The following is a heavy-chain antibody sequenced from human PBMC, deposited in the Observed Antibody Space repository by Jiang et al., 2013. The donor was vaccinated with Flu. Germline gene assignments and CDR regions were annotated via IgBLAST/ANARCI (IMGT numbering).Heavy chain of an antibody. D-gene: IGHD3-22*01. CDR1: GFTVSSNY. J-gene: IGHJ1*01. CDR3: ARDLYYYDTPD. CDR2: IYSGGST. V-gene: IGHV3-53*01. Sequence: VQLVESGGGLIQPGGSLRLSCAASGFTVSSNYMSWVRQAPGKGLEWVSVIYSGGSTYYADSVKGRFTISRDNSKNTLYLQMNSLRAEDTAVYYCARDLYYYDTPDWGQGTWSPSPQ.